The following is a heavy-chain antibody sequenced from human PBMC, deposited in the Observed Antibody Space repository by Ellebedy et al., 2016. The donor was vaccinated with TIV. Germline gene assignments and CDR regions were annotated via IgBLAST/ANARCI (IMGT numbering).Heavy chain of an antibody. CDR2: INPSGGST. D-gene: IGHD6-19*01. J-gene: IGHJ4*02. CDR1: GYTFSSYY. CDR3: ARARSSGWLHTPDY. V-gene: IGHV1-46*04. Sequence: GESLKISCAASGYTFSSYYMHWVRQAPGQGLEWMGIINPSGGSTTYAQNLQGRVTMTRETSTTTVYMELNSLRSEDTAVYYCARARSSGWLHTPDYWGQGTLVIVSS.